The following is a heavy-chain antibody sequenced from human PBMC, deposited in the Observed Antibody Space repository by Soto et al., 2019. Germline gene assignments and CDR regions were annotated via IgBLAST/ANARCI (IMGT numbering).Heavy chain of an antibody. CDR1: GFSFSTYG. D-gene: IGHD3-22*01. CDR2: ITGDRSFR. J-gene: IGHJ3*01. V-gene: IGHV3-21*02. Sequence: EVQLVESGGGLVKPGGSLRLSCAGSGFSFSTYGLNWVRQAPGKGLEWVSSITGDRSFRYYADSVKGRFTISRDDAKNSLFLQMNSLRVEDTAVYYCTRDQPHDYFYDSSGYWRGAFEVWGRGTIVTVSS. CDR3: TRDQPHDYFYDSSGYWRGAFEV.